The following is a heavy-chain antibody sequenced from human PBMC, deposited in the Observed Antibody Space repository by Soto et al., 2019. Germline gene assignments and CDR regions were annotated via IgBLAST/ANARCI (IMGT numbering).Heavy chain of an antibody. D-gene: IGHD3-10*01. CDR1: GGSISSSGYF. J-gene: IGHJ3*02. CDR2: IYFSGNT. Sequence: QLQLQESGPGLVKPSETLSLTCTVSGGSISSSGYFWGWIRQPPGEGLEWIATIYFSGNTYYNPSLKSRVNIFIDTSKNQFSLKLTSVTAADTSVYYCARQRGSGTWTFDIWGQGTMVTVSS. CDR3: ARQRGSGTWTFDI. V-gene: IGHV4-39*01.